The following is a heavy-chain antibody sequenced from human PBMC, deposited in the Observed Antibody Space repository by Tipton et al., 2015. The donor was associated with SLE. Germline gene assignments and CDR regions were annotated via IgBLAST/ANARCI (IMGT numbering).Heavy chain of an antibody. V-gene: IGHV1-2*02. D-gene: IGHD3-10*02. J-gene: IGHJ4*02. CDR2: INPNSGGT. CDR1: GYTFTGYY. Sequence: QLVQSGAEVKKPGASVKVSCKASGYTFTGYYLYWVRQAPGQGLEWMGWINPNSGGTNYAQKFQGRVTMTRDTSISTAYMELSRLTSDDTAVYYCARECSGTGCLDYWGQGTLVTVPS. CDR3: ARECSGTGCLDY.